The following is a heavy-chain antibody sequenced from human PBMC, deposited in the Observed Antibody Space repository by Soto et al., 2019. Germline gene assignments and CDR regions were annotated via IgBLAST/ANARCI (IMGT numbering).Heavy chain of an antibody. V-gene: IGHV1-46*01. D-gene: IGHD4-17*01. CDR3: ARDPTTVTTV. CDR1: GYTFTSYY. CDR2: INPSGSST. Sequence: QVQLVQSGAEVKKPGASVKVSCKASGYTFTSYYIHWVRQAPGQGLEWMGIINPSGSSTSYAQRFQGRVNMTGDTSTSTVYMELSSLRSEDTAVYYCARDPTTVTTVWGQGTLVTVSS. J-gene: IGHJ4*02.